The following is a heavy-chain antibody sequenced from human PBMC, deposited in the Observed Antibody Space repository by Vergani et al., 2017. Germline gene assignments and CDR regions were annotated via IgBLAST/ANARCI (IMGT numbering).Heavy chain of an antibody. CDR2: IKQDGSEK. J-gene: IGHJ5*02. D-gene: IGHD6-6*01. Sequence: EVQLVESGGGLVQPGGSLRLSCAASGFTFSRYWMSWVRQPPGKGLEWVANIKQDGSEKYYVDSVKGRFTISRDNAKNSLYLQMNSLRAEDTAVYYCARLTARRYSISTPLRAFNWFDPWGQGTLVTVSS. CDR1: GFTFSRYW. CDR3: ARLTARRYSISTPLRAFNWFDP. V-gene: IGHV3-7*01.